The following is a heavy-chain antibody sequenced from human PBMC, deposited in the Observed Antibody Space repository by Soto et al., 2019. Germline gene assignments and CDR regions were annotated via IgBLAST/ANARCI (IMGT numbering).Heavy chain of an antibody. CDR1: GFTFRSYA. CDR3: AINSRGWYGNPHDY. Sequence: VEFLRLACAASGFTFRSYAMHWVRQAPGKGLEWVAVISYDGSNKYYADSVKGRFTISRDNSKNTLYLQMNSLRAEDTAVSYCAINSRGWYGNPHDYWGEGTLVTVSS. D-gene: IGHD6-19*01. J-gene: IGHJ4*02. V-gene: IGHV3-30-3*01. CDR2: ISYDGSNK.